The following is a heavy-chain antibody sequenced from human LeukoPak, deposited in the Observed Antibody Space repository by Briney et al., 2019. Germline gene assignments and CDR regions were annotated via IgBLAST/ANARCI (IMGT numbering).Heavy chain of an antibody. Sequence: SVKLSSKASGGTFTSYAISWVRQSPGQGREWMGGISPIFGTANDAKKFQGRVTITTDESTRTASMEMSSLRSEDKAVYYCARAVRGVLDYWGQGTLVTVSS. CDR2: ISPIFGTA. J-gene: IGHJ4*02. V-gene: IGHV1-69*05. CDR1: GGTFTSYA. CDR3: ARAVRGVLDY. D-gene: IGHD3-10*01.